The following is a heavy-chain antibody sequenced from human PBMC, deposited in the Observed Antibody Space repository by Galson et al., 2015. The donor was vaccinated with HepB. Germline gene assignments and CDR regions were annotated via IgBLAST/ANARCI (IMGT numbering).Heavy chain of an antibody. CDR1: GFTFSSYG. Sequence: SLRLSCAASGFTFSSYGMHWVRQAPGKGLEWVAVIWYDGSNKYYADSVKGRFTISRDNSKNTLYLQMNSLRAEDTAVYYCARGCSSTSCYPNFDYWGQGTLVTVSS. CDR3: ARGCSSTSCYPNFDY. V-gene: IGHV3-33*01. D-gene: IGHD2-2*01. CDR2: IWYDGSNK. J-gene: IGHJ4*02.